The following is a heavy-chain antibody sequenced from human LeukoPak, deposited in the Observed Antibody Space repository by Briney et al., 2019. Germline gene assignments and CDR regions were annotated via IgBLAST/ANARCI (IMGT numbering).Heavy chain of an antibody. CDR1: GFTFDDYG. CDR2: INWNGGST. J-gene: IGHJ6*03. V-gene: IGHV3-20*04. Sequence: GGSLGLSCAASGFTFDDYGMSWVRQAPGKGLEWVSGINWNGGSTGYADSVKGRFTISRDNAKNSLYLQMNSLRAEDTALYYCARVAVITMVRGVRDYYYYYMDVWGKGTTVTVSS. D-gene: IGHD3-10*01. CDR3: ARVAVITMVRGVRDYYYYYMDV.